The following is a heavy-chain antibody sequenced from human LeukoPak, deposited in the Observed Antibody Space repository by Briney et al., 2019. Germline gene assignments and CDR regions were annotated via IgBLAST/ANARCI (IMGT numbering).Heavy chain of an antibody. V-gene: IGHV3-30*18. J-gene: IGHJ4*02. CDR2: ISYDGSNK. CDR3: AKDFTMIVQGYYFDY. Sequence: GGSLRLSCAASGFTVSSNYMSWVRQAPGKGLEWVAVISYDGSNKYYADSVKGRFTISRDNSKNTLYLQMNSLRAEDTAVYYCAKDFTMIVQGYYFDYWGQGTLVTVSS. D-gene: IGHD3-22*01. CDR1: GFTVSSNY.